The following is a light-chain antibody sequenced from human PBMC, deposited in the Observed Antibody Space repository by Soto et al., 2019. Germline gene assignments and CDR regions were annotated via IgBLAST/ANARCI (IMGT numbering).Light chain of an antibody. CDR1: TGAVTTDYH. J-gene: IGLJ3*02. V-gene: IGLV7-43*01. CDR3: LLFYGSTQRV. Sequence: QAVVTQEPSLTVSPGGSVTLTCASSTGAVTTDYHPHWFQQKPGQAPRSLIYSTSNKHSWTPTRFSGSLLGGKAALTLSTVQHDDEAEYYCLLFYGSTQRVFGGGTKLTVL. CDR2: STS.